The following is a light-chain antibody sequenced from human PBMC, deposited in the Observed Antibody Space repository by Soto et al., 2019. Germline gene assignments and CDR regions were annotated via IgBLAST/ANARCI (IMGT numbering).Light chain of an antibody. V-gene: IGKV3D-15*01. Sequence: IAMTQGPATLSWSAGARATLSWKASQSVSRNLAWYQQRPGQAPRLLIDGASTRATGIPARFSGSGSGTEFTLTISSLQYEDFAVYYCQQYSDWTRTFGQGTKVDIK. J-gene: IGKJ1*01. CDR2: GAS. CDR1: QSVSRN. CDR3: QQYSDWTRT.